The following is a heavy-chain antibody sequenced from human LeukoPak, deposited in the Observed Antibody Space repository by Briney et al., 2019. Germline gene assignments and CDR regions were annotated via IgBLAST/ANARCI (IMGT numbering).Heavy chain of an antibody. V-gene: IGHV4-59*01. D-gene: IGHD3-16*01. CDR1: GGSISSYY. CDR3: ARGGRGTVDY. J-gene: IGHJ4*02. CDR2: IYYSGST. Sequence: SETLSLTCTVSGGSISSYYWSWIRQPPGKGLEWIGYIYYSGSTNYNPSLKSRVTISVDTSKNQFSLKLSSVIAADTAVYYCARGGRGTVDYWGQGTLVTVSS.